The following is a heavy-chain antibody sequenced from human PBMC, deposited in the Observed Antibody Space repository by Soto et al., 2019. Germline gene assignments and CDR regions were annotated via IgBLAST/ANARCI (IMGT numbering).Heavy chain of an antibody. CDR3: VKDFQAGDYGDPNFSFSGMDV. D-gene: IGHD4-17*01. J-gene: IGHJ6*02. Sequence: GASVKVSCKASGYSFTRFGISWVRQAPGQGLEWMGWISPYTGNTKYAQNFQGRVTLTTDTSTSTGYMQMNSLSAADTALYYCVKDFQAGDYGDPNFSFSGMDVWGQGTTVTVSS. CDR2: ISPYTGNT. V-gene: IGHV1-18*01. CDR1: GYSFTRFG.